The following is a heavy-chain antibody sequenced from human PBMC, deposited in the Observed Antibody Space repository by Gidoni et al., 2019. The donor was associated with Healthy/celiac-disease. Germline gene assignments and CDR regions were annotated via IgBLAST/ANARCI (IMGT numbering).Heavy chain of an antibody. V-gene: IGHV5-51*01. CDR2: IYPGDSDT. Sequence: QLVQSGAEVKKPGESLKISCKGSGYTFTRYWIGWVRQMPGKGLEWMGTIYPGDSDTRYSPSFQGQVTISADKSISTAYLQWSSLKASDTAMYYCARQSRKQWRPKEYWFDPWGQGTLVTVSS. D-gene: IGHD6-19*01. CDR1: GYTFTRYW. CDR3: ARQSRKQWRPKEYWFDP. J-gene: IGHJ5*02.